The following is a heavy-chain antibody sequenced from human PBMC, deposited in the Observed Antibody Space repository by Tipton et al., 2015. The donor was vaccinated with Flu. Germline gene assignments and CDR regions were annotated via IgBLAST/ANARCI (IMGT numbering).Heavy chain of an antibody. Sequence: TLSLTCAVYGGSFSGYYWNWIRQPPGKGLEWIGEINHSGRTNYNPSLKSRVTISVDTSKNQFSLKLSSVTAADTAVYYCARAMVRAYYFDYWGQGTLVTVSS. V-gene: IGHV4-34*01. J-gene: IGHJ4*02. D-gene: IGHD3-10*01. CDR3: ARAMVRAYYFDY. CDR2: INHSGRT. CDR1: GGSFSGYY.